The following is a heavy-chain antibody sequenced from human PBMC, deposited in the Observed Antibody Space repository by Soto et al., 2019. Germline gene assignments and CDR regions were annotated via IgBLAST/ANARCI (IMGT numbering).Heavy chain of an antibody. J-gene: IGHJ4*02. CDR1: GFTFSSYW. Sequence: GGSLRLSCAASGFTFSSYWMHWVRQAPGKGLVWVSRINSDGSSTSYADSVKGRFTISRDNAKNTLYLQMNSLRAEDTAVYYCARLGYSSGYYYALDYWGQGTLVTVSS. D-gene: IGHD3-22*01. CDR2: INSDGSST. V-gene: IGHV3-74*01. CDR3: ARLGYSSGYYYALDY.